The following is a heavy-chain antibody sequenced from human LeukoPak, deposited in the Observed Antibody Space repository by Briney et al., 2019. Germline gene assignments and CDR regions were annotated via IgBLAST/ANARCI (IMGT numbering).Heavy chain of an antibody. Sequence: GASVKVSCKASGGTFSSYAISWVRQAPGQGLEWMGGIIPIFGTANYAQKFQGRVTITADESTSTAYMELSSLRSEDTAVYYCARDRVVPAAMPYYYYGMDVWGQGTTVTVPS. CDR3: ARDRVVPAAMPYYYYGMDV. CDR1: GGTFSSYA. D-gene: IGHD2-2*01. J-gene: IGHJ6*02. CDR2: IIPIFGTA. V-gene: IGHV1-69*13.